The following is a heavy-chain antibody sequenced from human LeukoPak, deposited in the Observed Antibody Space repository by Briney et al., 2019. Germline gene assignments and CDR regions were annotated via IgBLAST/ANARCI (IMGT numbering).Heavy chain of an antibody. CDR3: SKDISFGENPAIKH. V-gene: IGHV3-9*01. Sequence: GGSLRLSCSISVFDFENYGMHWFRQRPGTHLEWVSSITWNTGNLGYGASVEGRFTVSRDNARHSVYLQMSSLIPADTARYFCSKDISFGENPAIKHWGQGIPVTVSS. CDR2: ITWNTGNL. D-gene: IGHD3-16*01. J-gene: IGHJ1*01. CDR1: VFDFENYG.